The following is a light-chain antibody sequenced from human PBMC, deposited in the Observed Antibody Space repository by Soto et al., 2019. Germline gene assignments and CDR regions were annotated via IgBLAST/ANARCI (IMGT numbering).Light chain of an antibody. V-gene: IGKV1-39*01. J-gene: IGKJ2*01. CDR2: AAS. Sequence: DIQMTQSPSSLSASVGDRGTITCRASQTTNNYVNWYQLKPGKAPKLLIYAASTLQTGVPSRFTGSGSGTDFTPTIISLQPEDYATYFCQQSYSMPYAFGPGTKVDIK. CDR3: QQSYSMPYA. CDR1: QTTNNY.